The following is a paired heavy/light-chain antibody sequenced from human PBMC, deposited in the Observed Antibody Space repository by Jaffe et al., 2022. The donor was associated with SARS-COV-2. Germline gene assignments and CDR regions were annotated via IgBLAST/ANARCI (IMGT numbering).Light chain of an antibody. CDR2: AAS. J-gene: IGKJ5*01. V-gene: IGKV1-39*01. CDR1: QSISSY. CDR3: QQSYSTPSIT. Sequence: DIQMTQSPSSLSASVGDRVTITCRASQSISSYLNWYQQKPGKAPKLLIYAASSLQSGVPSRFSGSGSGTDFTLTISSLQPEDFATYYCQQSYSTPSITFGQGTRLEIK.
Heavy chain of an antibody. V-gene: IGHV3-30*04. Sequence: QVQLVESGGGVVQPGRSLRLSCAASGFTFSSYAMHWVRQAPGKGLEWVAVISYDGSNKYYADSVKGRFTISRDNSKNTLYLQMNSLRAEDTAVYYCARERYGSSGSYENYYYYMDVWGKGTTVTVSS. CDR2: ISYDGSNK. J-gene: IGHJ6*03. CDR1: GFTFSSYA. CDR3: ARERYGSSGSYENYYYYMDV. D-gene: IGHD3-10*01.